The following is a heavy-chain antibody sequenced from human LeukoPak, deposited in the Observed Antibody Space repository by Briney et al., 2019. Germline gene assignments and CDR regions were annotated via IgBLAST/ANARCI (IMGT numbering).Heavy chain of an antibody. D-gene: IGHD3-10*01. CDR3: ARAVTYYYGSGKYYFDY. V-gene: IGHV4-4*02. J-gene: IGHJ4*02. Sequence: SETLSLTCAVSGGSISSSNWWSWVRQPPGKGLEWIGEIYHSGSTNYNPSLKSRVTISVDTSKNQFSLKLSSVTAADTAVYYCARAVTYYYGSGKYYFDYWGQGTLVTVSS. CDR2: IYHSGST. CDR1: GGSISSSNW.